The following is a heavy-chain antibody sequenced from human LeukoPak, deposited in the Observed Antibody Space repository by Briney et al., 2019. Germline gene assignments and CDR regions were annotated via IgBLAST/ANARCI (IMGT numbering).Heavy chain of an antibody. D-gene: IGHD3-10*01. CDR2: ISTSSSYI. J-gene: IGHJ4*02. CDR3: ARDTTYGSGTYSFDY. Sequence: GGSQRLSCAASGFTFSSYSMNWVRQAPGKGLEWVSSISTSSSYIYYADSVKGRFTISRDNAKNSLYLQMNSLRAEDTAVYHCARDTTYGSGTYSFDYWGQGTLVTVSS. V-gene: IGHV3-21*01. CDR1: GFTFSSYS.